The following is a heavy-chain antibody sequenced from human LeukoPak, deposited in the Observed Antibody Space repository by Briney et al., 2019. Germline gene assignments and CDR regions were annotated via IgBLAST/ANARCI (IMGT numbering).Heavy chain of an antibody. CDR2: NSGSGGST. D-gene: IGHD2-2*01. V-gene: IGHV3-23*01. Sequence: GGSLRLSCAASGFTFSSYAMRWVRQAPGKGLEWVSANSGSGGSTYYADSVKGRFTISRDNSKNTLYLKMNSLRAEDTAVYYCAKDPSSAAASRYYYYGMDVWGQGTTVTVSS. CDR3: AKDPSSAAASRYYYYGMDV. J-gene: IGHJ6*02. CDR1: GFTFSSYA.